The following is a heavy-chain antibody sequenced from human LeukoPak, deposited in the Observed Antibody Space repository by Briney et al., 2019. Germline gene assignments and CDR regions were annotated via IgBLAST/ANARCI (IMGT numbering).Heavy chain of an antibody. CDR1: GFTFSSYW. CDR3: AREREYRANWFDP. V-gene: IGHV3-7*01. Sequence: PGGSLRLSYAASGFTFSSYWMSWVRQAPGKGLEWVANIKRDGSEKYYVDSVKGRFTISRDNAKNSLYLQMNSLRAEDTAVYYCAREREYRANWFDPWGQGTLVTVSS. D-gene: IGHD2-2*01. J-gene: IGHJ5*02. CDR2: IKRDGSEK.